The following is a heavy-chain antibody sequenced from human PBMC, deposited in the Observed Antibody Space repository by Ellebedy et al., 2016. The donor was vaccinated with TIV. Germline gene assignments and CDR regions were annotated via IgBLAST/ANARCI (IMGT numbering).Heavy chain of an antibody. CDR1: GGSISSGGYY. CDR3: ARSPGEQFIFDY. V-gene: IGHV4-31*03. D-gene: IGHD3-16*01. Sequence: SETLSLTCTVSGGSISSGGYYWSWIRQHPGKGLEWIGYIYYSGSTYYNPSLKSRVTISVDTSKNQFSLKLSSVTAADTAVYYCARSPGEQFIFDYWGQGTLVTVSS. CDR2: IYYSGST. J-gene: IGHJ4*02.